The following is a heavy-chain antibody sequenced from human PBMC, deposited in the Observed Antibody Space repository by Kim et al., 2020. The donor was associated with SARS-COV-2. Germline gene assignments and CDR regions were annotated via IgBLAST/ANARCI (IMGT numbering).Heavy chain of an antibody. CDR3: ARPRADFYYYFGMDL. V-gene: IGHV3-30*03. Sequence: GGSLRLSCAASGFSFSSYGMHWVRQAPGKGLEWVGVISNDATNSYCADSVKGRFTISRDSAKNMLYLQMTGLRAEDTAVYYCARPRADFYYYFGMDLWGQGTTVTVSS. CDR1: GFSFSSYG. J-gene: IGHJ6*02. CDR2: ISNDATNS.